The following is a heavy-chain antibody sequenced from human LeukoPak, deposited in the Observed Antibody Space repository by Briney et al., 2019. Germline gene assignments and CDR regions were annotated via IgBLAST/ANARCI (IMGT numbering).Heavy chain of an antibody. Sequence: GGSLRLSCAASGFTFSNYAMSGVRQAPGEGLQWVSAISGGGGSTYNADSVKGRFTISRDNTKNTLYLQMNSLRAEDTAVYYCAKGRYGGESGYFDYWGQGTLVTVSS. J-gene: IGHJ4*02. CDR1: GFTFSNYA. CDR3: AKGRYGGESGYFDY. V-gene: IGHV3-23*01. D-gene: IGHD4-23*01. CDR2: ISGGGGST.